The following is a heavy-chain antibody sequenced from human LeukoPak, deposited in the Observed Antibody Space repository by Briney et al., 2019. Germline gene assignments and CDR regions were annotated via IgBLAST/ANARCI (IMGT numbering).Heavy chain of an antibody. Sequence: GGSLRLSCAASGFTFSSYEIHWVRQAPGKGLEWVSYISTSGSIINYAESVKGRFTISRDNAKNSLYLQMNSLTAEDTALYYCARGRIYFDYWGQGTLVTVSS. V-gene: IGHV3-48*03. CDR3: ARGRIYFDY. J-gene: IGHJ4*02. CDR2: ISTSGSII. CDR1: GFTFSSYE.